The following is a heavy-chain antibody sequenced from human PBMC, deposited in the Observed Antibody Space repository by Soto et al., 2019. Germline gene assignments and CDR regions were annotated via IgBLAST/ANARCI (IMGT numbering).Heavy chain of an antibody. CDR1: GYTFTSYG. J-gene: IGHJ4*02. Sequence: QVQLVQSGAEMKKPGASVKVSCKASGYTFTSYGMSWVRQAPGQGLEWMGWISPYNDNTNYAEKLQARITMTTDTSTSTAYMELRSLRSDDTAVYYCARDNRSPTPPFRGDYWGQGTLVTVSS. V-gene: IGHV1-18*01. CDR2: ISPYNDNT. CDR3: ARDNRSPTPPFRGDY. D-gene: IGHD3-16*01.